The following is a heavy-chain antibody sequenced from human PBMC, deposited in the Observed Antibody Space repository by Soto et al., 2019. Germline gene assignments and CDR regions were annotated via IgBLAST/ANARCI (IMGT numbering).Heavy chain of an antibody. CDR3: ARTYDNSGPNSGGYAFDI. J-gene: IGHJ3*02. CDR1: GDSINSYY. CDR2: FYKSGTT. Sequence: QVQLQESGPGLVKPSETLSFTCTVSGDSINSYYWSWIRQPPGKGLEWIAYFYKSGTTNYNPSLKSRVTITVDTSTTQFSLKLSSVTAADTAVYYCARTYDNSGPNSGGYAFDIWGQGTMLTVSS. D-gene: IGHD3-22*01. V-gene: IGHV4-59*01.